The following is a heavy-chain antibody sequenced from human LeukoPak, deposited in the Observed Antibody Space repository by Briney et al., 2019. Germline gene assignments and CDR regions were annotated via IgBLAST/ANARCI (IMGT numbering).Heavy chain of an antibody. D-gene: IGHD3-10*01. V-gene: IGHV3-23*01. CDR2: ICAGGVAT. CDR1: GFTFTTYA. CDR3: GRPTKFWLIRGDGVDV. J-gene: IGHJ6*02. Sequence: GSLRLSCAASGFTFTTYAMTWVRQAPGKGLEGVSSICAGGVATFYSDSVKGRFTISRDNSMNTLYLQMNRLRADDTAVYYCGRPTKFWLIRGDGVDVWGQGTTVTVSS.